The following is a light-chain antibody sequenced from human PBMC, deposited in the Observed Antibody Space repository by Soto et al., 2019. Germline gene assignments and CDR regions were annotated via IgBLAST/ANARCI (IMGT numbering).Light chain of an antibody. CDR1: SSDIGGYNY. CDR2: DVT. J-gene: IGLJ1*01. Sequence: QSALTQPASVSGSPGQSITISCTGTSSDIGGYNYVSWYQQHPGKAPKLLISDVTNRPSGVSNRFSGSKSADTASLTISGLQAEDEAEYYCSSYTSSTTFVFGPGTKVTVL. V-gene: IGLV2-14*03. CDR3: SSYTSSTTFV.